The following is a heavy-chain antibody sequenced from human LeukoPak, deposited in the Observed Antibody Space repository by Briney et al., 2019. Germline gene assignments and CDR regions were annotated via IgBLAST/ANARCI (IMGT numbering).Heavy chain of an antibody. V-gene: IGHV1-3*01. CDR3: ARGELGVNYYYYYGMDV. D-gene: IGHD3-10*01. CDR1: GYTFTSYA. CDR2: INAGNGNT. J-gene: IGHJ6*02. Sequence: ASVKVSCKASGYTFTSYAMHWVRQAPGQRLEWMGWINAGNGNTKYSQKFQGRVTITRDTSANTAYMELSSLRSEDTAVHYCARGELGVNYYYYYGMDVWGQGTTVTVSS.